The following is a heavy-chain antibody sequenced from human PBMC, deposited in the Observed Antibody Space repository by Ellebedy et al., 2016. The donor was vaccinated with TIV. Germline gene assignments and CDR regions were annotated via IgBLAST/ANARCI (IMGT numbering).Heavy chain of an antibody. Sequence: GESLKISCSASGFTFSDYYMSWIRQAPGKGLEWVSYICSSGSTIYYADSVKGRFTISRDNARNSLYLQMTSLRAEDTAVYYCARDNWNGLASDYWGQGTLVTVSS. CDR1: GFTFSDYY. CDR2: ICSSGSTI. CDR3: ARDNWNGLASDY. V-gene: IGHV3-11*04. D-gene: IGHD1-20*01. J-gene: IGHJ4*02.